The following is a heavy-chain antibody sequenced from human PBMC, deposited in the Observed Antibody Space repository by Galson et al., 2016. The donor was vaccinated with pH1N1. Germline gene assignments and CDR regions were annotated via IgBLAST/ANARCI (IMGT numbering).Heavy chain of an antibody. J-gene: IGHJ6*02. Sequence: QSGAEVKKPGESLKISCEGSGYSFTKYCIVWVRQTPGKGLEWMGIIYPGDSETRYSPSFQGQVTISADKSISTAYLHWSSLEASDTAMYYCARPGIDDSSGYFIGPDSYALDVGSQGTTVTVSS. D-gene: IGHD3-22*01. CDR2: IYPGDSET. CDR1: GYSFTKYC. V-gene: IGHV5-51*01. CDR3: ARPGIDDSSGYFIGPDSYALDV.